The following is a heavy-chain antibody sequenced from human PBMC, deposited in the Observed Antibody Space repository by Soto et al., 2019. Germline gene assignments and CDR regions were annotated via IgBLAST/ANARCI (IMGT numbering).Heavy chain of an antibody. CDR1: GYTFTSYG. CDR2: ISGYNGNT. V-gene: IGHV1-18*01. J-gene: IGHJ6*02. D-gene: IGHD3-10*01. Sequence: ASVKVSCKASGYTFTSYGISWVRQAPGQGLEWMGWISGYNGNTNYAQKFRGRVTMTTDTSTSTAYMELRSLRSDDTAVYYCAVSEMDYYGSGSYTYGRGVWGRGTTVAVSS. CDR3: AVSEMDYYGSGSYTYGRGV.